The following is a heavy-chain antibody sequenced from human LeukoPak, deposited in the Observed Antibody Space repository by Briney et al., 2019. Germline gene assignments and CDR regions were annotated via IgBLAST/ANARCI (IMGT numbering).Heavy chain of an antibody. V-gene: IGHV3-23*01. D-gene: IGHD2-15*01. CDR2: ITNSGVTT. CDR1: GFTSSSFA. J-gene: IGHJ6*02. Sequence: GGSLRLSCTASGFTSSSFAMHWVRQAPGKGLEWVSLITNSGVTTHYADSVKGRFTISRDNPRSTLYLQLNSLRADDTALYYCAKARLYCSSGTCSDHPATLTGMDVWGQGTTVTVSS. CDR3: AKARLYCSSGTCSDHPATLTGMDV.